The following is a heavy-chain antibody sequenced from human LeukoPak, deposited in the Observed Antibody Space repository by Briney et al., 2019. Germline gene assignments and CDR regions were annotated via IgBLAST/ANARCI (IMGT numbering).Heavy chain of an antibody. Sequence: GASVKVSCKASGYTFTGYYMHWVRQAPGQGLEWMGWINPNSGGTNYAQKFQGRVTMTRDTSISTAYMELSRLRSDDTAVYYCASLEYGSGSYDAFDIWGQGKMVTVSS. V-gene: IGHV1-2*02. J-gene: IGHJ3*02. CDR1: GYTFTGYY. CDR3: ASLEYGSGSYDAFDI. D-gene: IGHD3-10*01. CDR2: INPNSGGT.